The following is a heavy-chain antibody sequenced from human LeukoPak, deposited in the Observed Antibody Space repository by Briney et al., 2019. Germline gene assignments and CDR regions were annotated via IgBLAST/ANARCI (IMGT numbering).Heavy chain of an antibody. D-gene: IGHD5-12*01. CDR1: GSTFSSYS. CDR3: ARDADIVATITFDY. Sequence: PGGSLRLSCAASGSTFSSYSMNWVRQAPGKGLEWVSYISSSSTIYYADSVKGRFTISRDNAKNSLYLQMNSLRAEDTAVYYCARDADIVATITFDYWGQGTLVTVSS. V-gene: IGHV3-48*01. CDR2: ISSSSTI. J-gene: IGHJ4*02.